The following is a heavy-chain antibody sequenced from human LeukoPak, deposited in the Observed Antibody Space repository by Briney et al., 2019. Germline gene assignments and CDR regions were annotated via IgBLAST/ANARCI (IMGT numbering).Heavy chain of an antibody. D-gene: IGHD1-1*01. V-gene: IGHV1-69*13. CDR2: IIPIFGTA. CDR1: GGTFNSYA. J-gene: IGHJ6*02. Sequence: ASVKVSCKASGGTFNSYAISWVRQAPGQGLEWMGGIIPIFGTANYAQKFQGRVTITADESTSTAYMELSSLRSEDTAVYYCARAKTGTGRYYGMDVWGQGTTVTVSS. CDR3: ARAKTGTGRYYGMDV.